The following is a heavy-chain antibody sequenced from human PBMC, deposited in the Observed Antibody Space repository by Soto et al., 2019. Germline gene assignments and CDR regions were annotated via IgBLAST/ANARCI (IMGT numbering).Heavy chain of an antibody. CDR2: IYPGDSDT. J-gene: IGHJ4*02. CDR1: GYIFTTYW. V-gene: IGHV5-51*01. Sequence: PGESLKISCNGSGYIFTTYWIGWVRQMPGKGLEWMGMIYPGDSDTRYSPSFQGQVTISADKSITTAYLQWSSLKASDTAIYYCARGSTAYYFDYWGQGTQVTVPQ. D-gene: IGHD2-21*02. CDR3: ARGSTAYYFDY.